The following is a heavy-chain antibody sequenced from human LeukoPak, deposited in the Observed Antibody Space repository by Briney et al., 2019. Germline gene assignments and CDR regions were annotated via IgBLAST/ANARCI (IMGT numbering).Heavy chain of an antibody. CDR1: GFIFSTYS. CDR2: ISSSSSYI. D-gene: IGHD6-19*01. Sequence: GGSLRLSCAASGFIFSTYSMNWVRQAPGKGLEWVSSISSSSSYIYYGDSVKGRFTISRDNAKNSLYLQMNSLRAEDTAVYYCARHSCGWTNDYWGQGTLVTVSS. CDR3: ARHSCGWTNDY. J-gene: IGHJ4*02. V-gene: IGHV3-21*01.